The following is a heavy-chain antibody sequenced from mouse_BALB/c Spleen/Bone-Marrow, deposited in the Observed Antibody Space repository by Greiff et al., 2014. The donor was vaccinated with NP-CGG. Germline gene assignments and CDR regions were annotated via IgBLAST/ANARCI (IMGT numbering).Heavy chain of an antibody. CDR3: ARGSPY. V-gene: IGHV1S81*02. CDR2: INPGNGGT. CDR1: GYTFTNYY. D-gene: IGHD6-2*01. J-gene: IGHJ3*01. Sequence: SGAELVKPGASVKLSRKTSGYTFTNYYIYWVKQRPGQGLEWIGEINPGNGGTNFNERFKSKATLTVDKSSTTAYILLTSLTSEDSAVYYCARGSPYWGQGTLVTVSA.